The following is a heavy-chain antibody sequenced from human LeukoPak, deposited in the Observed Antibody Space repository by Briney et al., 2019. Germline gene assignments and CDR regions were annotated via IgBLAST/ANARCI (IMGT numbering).Heavy chain of an antibody. V-gene: IGHV4-30-2*01. D-gene: IGHD6-13*01. Sequence: PSQTLSLTCAVSGGSISSGGYSWSWIRQPPGKGLEWIGYIYHSGSTYYNPSLKSRVTISVDTSKNQFSLKLSSVTAADTAVYYCARAGEDSSSWYFRGDANYYFDYWGQGTLVTVSS. CDR2: IYHSGST. J-gene: IGHJ4*02. CDR3: ARAGEDSSSWYFRGDANYYFDY. CDR1: GGSISSGGYS.